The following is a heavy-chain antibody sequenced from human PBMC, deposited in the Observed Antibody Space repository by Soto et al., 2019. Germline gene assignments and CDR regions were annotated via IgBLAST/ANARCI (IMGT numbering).Heavy chain of an antibody. J-gene: IGHJ4*02. CDR3: AKDITAWLRPSAVDY. V-gene: IGHV3-9*01. Sequence: EVQLVESGGGLVQPGRSLRLSCAASGFTFDDYAMHWVRQAPGKGLEWVSGISWNSGSIGYADSVKGRFTISRDNAKNSLYLQMSSQRAEDTALYYCAKDITAWLRPSAVDYWGQGTLVTVSS. CDR1: GFTFDDYA. CDR2: ISWNSGSI. D-gene: IGHD3-22*01.